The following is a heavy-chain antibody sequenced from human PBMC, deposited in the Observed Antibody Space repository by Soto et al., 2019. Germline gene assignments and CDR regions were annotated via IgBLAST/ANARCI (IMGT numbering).Heavy chain of an antibody. J-gene: IGHJ6*03. CDR1: GYTFTSYD. D-gene: IGHD6-13*01. V-gene: IGHV1-8*01. Sequence: GASVKVSCKAPGYTFTSYDINWVRQATGQGLEWMGWMNPNSGNTGYAQKFQGRVTMTRSTSISTAYMELSSLRSEDTAVYYCASGRFTIAAAVPTLYYYYYMDVWGKGTTVTVSS. CDR2: MNPNSGNT. CDR3: ASGRFTIAAAVPTLYYYYYMDV.